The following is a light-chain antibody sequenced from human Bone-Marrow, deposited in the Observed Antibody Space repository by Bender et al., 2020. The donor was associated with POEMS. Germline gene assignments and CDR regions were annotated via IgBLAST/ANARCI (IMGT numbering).Light chain of an antibody. Sequence: QSALTQPASVSGSPGQSITISCTGTSSDVGGYNYVSWYQQHPGKAPKLIIYEAIKRPSGISPRFSGSRSGSTASLTISGLQAEDEADYYCCSYVNNAFYVFGAGTKVTVL. CDR2: EAI. CDR3: CSYVNNAFYV. V-gene: IGLV2-14*01. CDR1: SSDVGGYNY. J-gene: IGLJ1*01.